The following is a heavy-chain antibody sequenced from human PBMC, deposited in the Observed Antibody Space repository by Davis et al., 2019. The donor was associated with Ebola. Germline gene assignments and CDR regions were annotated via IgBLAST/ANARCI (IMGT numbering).Heavy chain of an antibody. J-gene: IGHJ6*03. CDR2: IYYSGST. V-gene: IGHV4-31*03. CDR1: GGSISSGGYF. Sequence: MPSETLSLTCTVSGGSISSGGYFWSWIRQHPGKGLEWIGYIYYSGSTYYNPSLKSRLTISVDTSKNQFSLKLSSVTAADTAVYYCARMYYYDSSGYYPYYYYYMDVWGKGTTVTVSS. D-gene: IGHD3-22*01. CDR3: ARMYYYDSSGYYPYYYYYMDV.